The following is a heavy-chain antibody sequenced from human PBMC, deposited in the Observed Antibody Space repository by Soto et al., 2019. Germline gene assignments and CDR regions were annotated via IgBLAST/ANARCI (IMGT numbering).Heavy chain of an antibody. Sequence: SWGSLRLSCAASGFTFSTYNMKCVRQAQGKGLEWVSYISSSSSTIFYTDSVKGRFTVSRDNAKNSLYLQMNSLRAEDTAVYYCPRPTYYYDSSGPPAYWGQGTLVTVSS. CDR3: PRPTYYYDSSGPPAY. CDR2: ISSSSSTI. D-gene: IGHD3-22*01. CDR1: GFTFSTYN. V-gene: IGHV3-48*01. J-gene: IGHJ4*02.